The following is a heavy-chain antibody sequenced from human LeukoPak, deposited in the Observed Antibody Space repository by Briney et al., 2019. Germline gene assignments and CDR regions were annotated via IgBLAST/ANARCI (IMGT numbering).Heavy chain of an antibody. V-gene: IGHV3-7*01. CDR2: IKQDGSEK. Sequence: PGGALRISCAAPGFTFSSYWMNLVRQGPGKGPEWVANIKQDGSEKYYVDSVKGRFTISRDNAKNSLYLQMNSLRAEDTAVYYSARDDSSGYYYYWGQGTLVTVSS. J-gene: IGHJ4*02. CDR1: GFTFSSYW. CDR3: ARDDSSGYYYY. D-gene: IGHD3-22*01.